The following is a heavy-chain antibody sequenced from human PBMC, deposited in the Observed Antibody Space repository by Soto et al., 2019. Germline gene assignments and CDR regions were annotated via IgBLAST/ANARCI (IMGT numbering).Heavy chain of an antibody. CDR3: ARDPEAVVVVAATPLGAFDI. CDR2: IWYDGSNK. V-gene: IGHV3-33*01. D-gene: IGHD2-15*01. J-gene: IGHJ3*02. CDR1: GFTFSSYG. Sequence: QVQLVESGGGVVQPGRSLRLSCAASGFTFSSYGMHWVRQAPGKGLERVAVIWYDGSNKYYADSVKGRFTISRDNSKNTLYLQMNSLRAEDTAVYYCARDPEAVVVVAATPLGAFDIWGQGTMVTVSS.